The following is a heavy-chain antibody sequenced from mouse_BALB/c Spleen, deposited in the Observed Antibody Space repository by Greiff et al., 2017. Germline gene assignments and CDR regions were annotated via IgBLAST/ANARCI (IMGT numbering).Heavy chain of an antibody. J-gene: IGHJ3*01. CDR1: GYSITSDYA. Sequence: DVQLQESGPGLVKPSQSLSLTCTVTGYSITSDYAWNWIRQFPGNKLEWMGYISYSGSTSYNPSLKSRISITRDTSKNQFFLQLNSVTTEDTATYYCAREEVTTATFAYWGQGTLVTVSA. CDR3: AREEVTTATFAY. D-gene: IGHD1-2*01. V-gene: IGHV3-2*02. CDR2: ISYSGST.